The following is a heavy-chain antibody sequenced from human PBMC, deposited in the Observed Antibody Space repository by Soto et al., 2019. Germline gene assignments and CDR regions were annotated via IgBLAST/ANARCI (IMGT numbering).Heavy chain of an antibody. V-gene: IGHV3-30*03. D-gene: IGHD1-26*01. CDR2: ISYDSTKT. Sequence: VGSLRLSCAASGFTFNSYGMPWFRQGPGNGLEWVAFISYDSTKTYYADSVKGRFTISRDNSNSALYVQMNSLTGEVTAVYYCARTRSAWSDFHYYSLDVWGQGTTVTVSS. CDR1: GFTFNSYG. CDR3: ARTRSAWSDFHYYSLDV. J-gene: IGHJ6*02.